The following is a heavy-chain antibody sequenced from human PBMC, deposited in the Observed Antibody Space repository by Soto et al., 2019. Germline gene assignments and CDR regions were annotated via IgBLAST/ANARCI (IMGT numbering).Heavy chain of an antibody. V-gene: IGHV3-74*01. Sequence: GGSLRLSCAASGFTFSSYWMHWVRQAPGRGLVWVSRINSDGSSTSYADSVKGRFTISRDNAKNTLYLQMNSLRAEDTAVYYCAGDRGPHPMDVWGQGSTVTVSS. CDR2: INSDGSST. CDR1: GFTFSSYW. J-gene: IGHJ6*02. CDR3: AGDRGPHPMDV.